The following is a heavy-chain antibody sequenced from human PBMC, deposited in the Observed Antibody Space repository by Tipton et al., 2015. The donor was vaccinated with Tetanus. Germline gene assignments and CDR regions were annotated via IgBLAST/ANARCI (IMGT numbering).Heavy chain of an antibody. D-gene: IGHD3-3*01. J-gene: IGHJ4*02. V-gene: IGHV1-69*13. CDR3: AREGVVTTTRYYFDY. CDR2: IIPIFGTA. CDR1: GYTFTSYA. Sequence: QLVQSGAEVKKPGASVKVSCKASGYTFTSYAISWVRQAPGQGLEWMGVIIPIFGTANYAQKFQGRVTITADESTSTAYMELSSLRSEDTAVYYCAREGVVTTTRYYFDYWGQGTLVTVSS.